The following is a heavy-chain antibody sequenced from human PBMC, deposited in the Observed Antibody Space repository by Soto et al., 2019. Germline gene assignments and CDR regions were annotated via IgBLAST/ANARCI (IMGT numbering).Heavy chain of an antibody. V-gene: IGHV6-1*01. J-gene: IGHJ6*02. CDR1: GDIVSISSAA. CDR2: TYYRSKWIH. D-gene: IGHD3-16*01. Sequence: SQTLSLTCDISGDIVSISSAAWNLIRQSPSRGLEWLGRTYYRSKWIHEYTVSMESRITINPDTSKNQFSLHIYSVTPEDTAVYYCAGVVWFRGMDVWGQGTPVTVSS. CDR3: AGVVWFRGMDV.